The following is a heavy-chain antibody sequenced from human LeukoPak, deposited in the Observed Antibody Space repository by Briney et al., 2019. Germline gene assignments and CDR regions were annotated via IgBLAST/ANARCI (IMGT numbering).Heavy chain of an antibody. V-gene: IGHV3-15*01. D-gene: IGHD2-15*01. J-gene: IGHJ3*02. CDR2: IKSKTDGGTT. CDR3: TTPAGSCYSCAFDI. Sequence: GGSLRLSCAASGFTFSNAWMSWVRQAPGKGLEWVGRIKSKTDGGTTDYAAPVKGRFTISRDDSKNTLYLQMNSLKTEDIAVYYCTTPAGSCYSCAFDIWGQGTMVTVSS. CDR1: GFTFSNAW.